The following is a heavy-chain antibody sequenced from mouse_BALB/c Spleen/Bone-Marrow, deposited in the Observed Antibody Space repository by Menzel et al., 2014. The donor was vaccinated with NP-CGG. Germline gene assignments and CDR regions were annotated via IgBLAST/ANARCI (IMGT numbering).Heavy chain of an antibody. V-gene: IGHV1S135*01. CDR3: ARNHFGSNSLGY. CDR2: IDPYYGGT. Sequence: VQLQQPGPELGKPGASVKISCKASGYSFTGYNMNWVKQSDGRSLEWIGNIDPYYGGTSYNQKFRGKATLTVDKSSSTAYMQLTSLTSEDSAVYYCARNHFGSNSLGYWGQGTLVTVSA. J-gene: IGHJ3*01. CDR1: GYSFTGYN. D-gene: IGHD1-1*01.